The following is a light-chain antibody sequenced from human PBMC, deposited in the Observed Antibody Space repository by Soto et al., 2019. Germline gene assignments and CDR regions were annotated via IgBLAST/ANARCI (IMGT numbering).Light chain of an antibody. J-gene: IGKJ4*01. Sequence: DIQLTQSPSFLSASVGDRVTISCRASQGISYYLAWSQQKPGKAPNLLLYGAPTLQSGVPSRFSDRGSGTEFTVTFSCLQPADCATDLSQQCNAYPITFGGGTKLDIE. CDR1: QGISYY. CDR3: QQCNAYPIT. CDR2: GAP. V-gene: IGKV1-9*01.